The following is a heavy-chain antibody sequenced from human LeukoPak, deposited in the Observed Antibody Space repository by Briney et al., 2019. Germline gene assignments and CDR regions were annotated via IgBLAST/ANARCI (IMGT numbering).Heavy chain of an antibody. Sequence: GESLKISCKGSGYSFTSYWIGWVRQMPGKGLEWMGIIYPGDSDTRYSPSFQGQVTISADKSINTAYLQWSSLKASDTAMYYCARHYCSGGSCYPYFDYWGQGTLVTVSS. CDR1: GYSFTSYW. D-gene: IGHD2-15*01. CDR3: ARHYCSGGSCYPYFDY. J-gene: IGHJ4*02. CDR2: IYPGDSDT. V-gene: IGHV5-51*01.